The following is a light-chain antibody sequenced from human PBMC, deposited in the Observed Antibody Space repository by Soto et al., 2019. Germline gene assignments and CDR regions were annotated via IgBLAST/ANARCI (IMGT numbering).Light chain of an antibody. J-gene: IGLJ1*01. CDR3: KSYAGRNTHV. CDR2: EVV. Sequence: QSALGQPPSASGSPGKSITISCTGTKKDIGVYDFVSWYQHHPGKAPRLIIYEVVQRPSGVPDRFSGSKSGNTASLTVSGLQAADEADYFCKSYAGRNTHVFGTGTKVTVL. V-gene: IGLV2-8*01. CDR1: KKDIGVYDF.